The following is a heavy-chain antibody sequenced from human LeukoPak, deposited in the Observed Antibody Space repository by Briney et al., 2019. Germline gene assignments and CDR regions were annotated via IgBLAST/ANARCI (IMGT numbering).Heavy chain of an antibody. D-gene: IGHD3-22*01. CDR2: IYYSGST. Sequence: SETLSLTCTVSGGSISSGSYYWSWIRQPPGKGLEWIGYIYYSGSTNYNPSLKSRVTISVDTSKNQFSLKLSSVTAADTAVYYCARGRVVVMDFDYWGQGTLVTVSS. J-gene: IGHJ4*02. CDR1: GGSISSGSYY. CDR3: ARGRVVVMDFDY. V-gene: IGHV4-61*01.